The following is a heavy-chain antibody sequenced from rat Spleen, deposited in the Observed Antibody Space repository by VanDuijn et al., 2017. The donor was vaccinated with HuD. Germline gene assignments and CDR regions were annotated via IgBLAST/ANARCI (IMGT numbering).Heavy chain of an antibody. Sequence: QVQLKESGPGLVQPSQTLSLTCTVSGFSLINYDIHWVRQPPGKGLEWMGVIWGNGYTHYNSVLRSRLSVSRDTSKSQVFLKMNSLQTEDTAIYFCTLSRADGGFNSYYFDYWGQGVMVTVSS. CDR3: TLSRADGGFNSYYFDY. CDR1: GFSLINYD. V-gene: IGHV2-13*01. CDR2: IWGNGYT. J-gene: IGHJ2*01. D-gene: IGHD4-3*01.